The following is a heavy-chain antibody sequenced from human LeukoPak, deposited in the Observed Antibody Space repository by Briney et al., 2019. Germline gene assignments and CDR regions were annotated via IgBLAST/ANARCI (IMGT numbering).Heavy chain of an antibody. D-gene: IGHD2-2*02. V-gene: IGHV4-4*02. J-gene: IGHJ5*02. Sequence: SETLSLTCAVSGGSISSQNWWSWVRQPPGKGLEWIGEIFHSGSTHYNPSFKSRVTISVDKSKNQFSLNLSSVTAADTAVYYCAKGDIPNWFDPWGQGTLVTVSS. CDR1: GGSISSQNW. CDR2: IFHSGST. CDR3: AKGDIPNWFDP.